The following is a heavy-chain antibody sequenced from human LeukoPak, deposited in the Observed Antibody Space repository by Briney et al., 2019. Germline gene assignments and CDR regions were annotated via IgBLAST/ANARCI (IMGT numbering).Heavy chain of an antibody. D-gene: IGHD5-18*01. Sequence: SETLSLTCAVYGGSFSGYYWSWIRQPPVKGLEWIGEVNHSGSTNYNPSLKSRVTISVDTSKNQFSLKLSSLTAADTAVYYCAKITASRTAHEFDYWGQGTLVTVSS. CDR3: AKITASRTAHEFDY. V-gene: IGHV4-34*01. J-gene: IGHJ4*02. CDR1: GGSFSGYY. CDR2: VNHSGST.